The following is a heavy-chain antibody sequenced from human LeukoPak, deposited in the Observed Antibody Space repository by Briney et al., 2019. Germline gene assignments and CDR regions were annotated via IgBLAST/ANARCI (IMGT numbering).Heavy chain of an antibody. J-gene: IGHJ3*02. CDR1: GGSISNYY. V-gene: IGHV4-59*08. Sequence: PSETLSLTCTVSGGSISNYYWNWIRQPPGKGLEWIGYIYYSGTTNYNPSLKSRVSMSVDTSKNQFSLKLSSVTAADTAVYYCATGTDYYDSWGQGTMVTVSS. D-gene: IGHD3-10*01. CDR3: ATGTDYYDS. CDR2: IYYSGTT.